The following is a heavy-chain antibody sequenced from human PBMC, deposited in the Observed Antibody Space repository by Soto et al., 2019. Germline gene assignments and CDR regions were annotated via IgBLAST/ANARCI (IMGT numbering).Heavy chain of an antibody. Sequence: EVQLVESGGGLVQPGRSLRLSCAAAGFTFNDYAMHWVRQAPGKGLEWVSGINWNSGFIVYADSVKGRFTISRDNAKNSLYLQMHSLRPEDTAVYFCAKDMGYGDFSLVAGFASWGLGTLVTVSS. V-gene: IGHV3-9*01. CDR3: AKDMGYGDFSLVAGFAS. CDR1: GFTFNDYA. D-gene: IGHD4-17*01. J-gene: IGHJ4*02. CDR2: INWNSGFI.